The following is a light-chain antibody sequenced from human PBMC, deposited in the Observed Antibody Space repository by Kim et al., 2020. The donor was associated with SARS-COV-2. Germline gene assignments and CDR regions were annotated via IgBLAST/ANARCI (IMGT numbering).Light chain of an antibody. J-gene: IGKJ2*01. CDR2: VAS. CDR3: QQYGSSPYT. CDR1: QSVDSNY. Sequence: LAPGERATLSCRASQSVDSNYLAWFQQKPGQAPRLLIYVASSRATGIPDRFSGSGSGTDFTLTISRLEPEDFAVYYRQQYGSSPYTFGQGTKLEI. V-gene: IGKV3-20*01.